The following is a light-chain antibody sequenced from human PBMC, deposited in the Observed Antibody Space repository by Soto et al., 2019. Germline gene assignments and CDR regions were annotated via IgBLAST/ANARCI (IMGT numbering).Light chain of an antibody. CDR3: QQYESLPYT. V-gene: IGKV1-33*01. Sequence: DIQMTQSPSSLSASVGDRVSITCQASQDIKKYLHWYQQKPGKAPNVVISDASNLEAGAPSRFSGGGSRTDFTLTISSLQPEDAATYYCQQYESLPYTFGQGTKLEIK. CDR2: DAS. J-gene: IGKJ2*01. CDR1: QDIKKY.